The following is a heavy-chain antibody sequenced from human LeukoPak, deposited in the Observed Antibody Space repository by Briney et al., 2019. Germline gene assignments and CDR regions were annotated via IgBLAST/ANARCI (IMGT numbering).Heavy chain of an antibody. D-gene: IGHD3-22*01. V-gene: IGHV4-34*01. CDR1: GGSFSGYY. Sequence: SETLSLTCAVYGGSFSGYYWSWIRQPTGKGLEWIGEINHSGSTNYNPSLKSRVTISVDTSKNQFSLKLSSVTAADTAVYYCAREYYYDSSGYRYYYYGMDVWGQGTTVTVSS. CDR3: AREYYYDSSGYRYYYYGMDV. J-gene: IGHJ6*02. CDR2: INHSGST.